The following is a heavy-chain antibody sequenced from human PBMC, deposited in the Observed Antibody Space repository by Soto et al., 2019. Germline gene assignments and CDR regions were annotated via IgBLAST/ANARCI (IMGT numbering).Heavy chain of an antibody. CDR2: ISAYNGNT. J-gene: IGHJ4*02. V-gene: IGHV1-18*01. D-gene: IGHD2-15*01. Sequence: XTVKVAFNASGYTVTSYGISLVRQAPGQGLEWMGWISAYNGNTNYAQKLQGRVTMTTDTSTSTAYMELRSLRSDDTAVYYCARVNGVVAATDFDYWCQGTLVTVSS. CDR3: ARVNGVVAATDFDY. CDR1: GYTVTSYG.